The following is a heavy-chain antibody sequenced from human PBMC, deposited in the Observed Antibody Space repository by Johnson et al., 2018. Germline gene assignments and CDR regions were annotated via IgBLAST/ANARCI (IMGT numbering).Heavy chain of an antibody. CDR1: GDTFSRYT. CDR3: ARVEGVGDAFDI. V-gene: IGHV1-69*06. D-gene: IGHD1-26*01. J-gene: IGHJ3*02. Sequence: VQLVESGAEVKKPGSSVKVSCKASGDTFSRYTVSWVRQAPGQGFEWMGRIIPMFDTSKYAQKFQGRVTITADKSTGTVYMELSSLRSEDTAVYYCARVEGVGDAFDIWGQGTMVTVSS. CDR2: IIPMFDTS.